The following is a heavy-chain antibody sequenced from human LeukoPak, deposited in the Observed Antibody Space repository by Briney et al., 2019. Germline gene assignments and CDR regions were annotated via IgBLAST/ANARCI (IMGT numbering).Heavy chain of an antibody. CDR2: ISSSSGYM. Sequence: PGGSLRLSCAASGFTFSSYSMNWVRQAPGKGLEWVSSISSSSGYMYYADSVMGRFTISRDNAKNSLYLQMNSLRAEDTAVYYCAREKLLWFGDVRGAFDIWGQGTMVTVSS. CDR3: AREKLLWFGDVRGAFDI. V-gene: IGHV3-21*01. J-gene: IGHJ3*02. D-gene: IGHD3-10*01. CDR1: GFTFSSYS.